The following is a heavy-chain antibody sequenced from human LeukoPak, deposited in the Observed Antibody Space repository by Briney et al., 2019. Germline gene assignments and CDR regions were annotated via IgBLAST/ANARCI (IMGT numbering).Heavy chain of an antibody. J-gene: IGHJ4*02. Sequence: SETLSLTCTVSGGSISSSSDYWGWIRQPPGKGLEWIGSHHYSGSTYYNPSLKSRVTISVDTSKNQFSLKLSSVTAADTAMYYCARHGGSYYIDHWGQGTLVTVSS. V-gene: IGHV4-39*01. CDR1: GGSISSSSDY. CDR3: ARHGGSYYIDH. D-gene: IGHD3-16*01. CDR2: HHYSGST.